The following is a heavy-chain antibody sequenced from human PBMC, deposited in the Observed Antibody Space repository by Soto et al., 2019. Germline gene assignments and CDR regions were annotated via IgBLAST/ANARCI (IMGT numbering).Heavy chain of an antibody. CDR1: GGTFSSYT. D-gene: IGHD6-19*01. CDR2: IIPILGIA. Sequence: QVQLVQSGAEVKKPGSSVKVSCKASGGTFSSYTISWVRQAPGQGLEWMGRIIPILGIANYAQKFQGRVPITADKSTSTAYMELSSLRSEDTAVYYCARGGVAVALADYWGQGTLVTVSS. J-gene: IGHJ4*02. CDR3: ARGGVAVALADY. V-gene: IGHV1-69*02.